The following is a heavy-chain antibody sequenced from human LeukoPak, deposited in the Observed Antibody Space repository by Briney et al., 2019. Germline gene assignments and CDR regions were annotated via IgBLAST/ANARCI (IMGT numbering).Heavy chain of an antibody. D-gene: IGHD4-11*01. Sequence: EPLYFTCKVPGSSFSSYSWGWIRQLPGKGLGWIGNIYYSGSTNYDPSLKSRVTISVDTSKTPFSLKLSSVTGADTAVYYCAIQMIDYSNYYNWFDPGGQGTLVTVSS. J-gene: IGHJ5*02. CDR3: AIQMIDYSNYYNWFDP. V-gene: IGHV4-59*08. CDR2: IYYSGST. CDR1: GSSFSSYS.